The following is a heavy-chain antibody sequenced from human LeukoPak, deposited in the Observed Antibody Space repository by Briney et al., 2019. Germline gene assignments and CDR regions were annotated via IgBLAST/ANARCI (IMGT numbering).Heavy chain of an antibody. J-gene: IGHJ6*03. CDR3: AKDRKRSSSSFYYFYYMDV. CDR2: IRFDVSNK. Sequence: GGSLRLSCAASALSSSTNGMHWVRHAPGKGRGWVSFIRFDVSNKYYADSVRGRFSLSRDNSKNTPYLQTTSVRAADTAMYYCAKDRKRSSSSFYYFYYMDVWGKGTTVTISS. V-gene: IGHV3-30*02. CDR1: ALSSSTNG. D-gene: IGHD6-13*01.